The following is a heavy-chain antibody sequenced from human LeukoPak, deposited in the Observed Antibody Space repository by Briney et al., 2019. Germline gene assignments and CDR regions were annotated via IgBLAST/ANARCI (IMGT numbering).Heavy chain of an antibody. CDR1: GFTFSSYS. CDR3: ARVVLGYCSGGSCYGFDY. J-gene: IGHJ4*02. V-gene: IGHV3-21*04. CDR2: ISSSSSYI. Sequence: PGGSLRLSCAASGFTFSSYSMNWVRQAPGKGLEWVSSISSSSSYIYYADSVKGRFTISRDNAKNSLYLQMNSLRAEDTAVYYCARVVLGYCSGGSCYGFDYWGQGTLVTVSS. D-gene: IGHD2-15*01.